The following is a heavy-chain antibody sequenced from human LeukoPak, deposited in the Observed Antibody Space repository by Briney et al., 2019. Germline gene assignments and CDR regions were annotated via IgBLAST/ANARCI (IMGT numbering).Heavy chain of an antibody. CDR2: ISAYNGNT. J-gene: IGHJ6*03. D-gene: IGHD6-13*01. Sequence: ASVKVSCKASGYTFTSYGISWVRQAPGQGLEWMGWISAYNGNTNYAQKLQGRVTMTTDTSTSTAYMELRSLRSDDTAVYYCARDWGSSWYGMYYYYMDVWGKGTTVTVSS. CDR3: ARDWGSSWYGMYYYYMDV. CDR1: GYTFTSYG. V-gene: IGHV1-18*01.